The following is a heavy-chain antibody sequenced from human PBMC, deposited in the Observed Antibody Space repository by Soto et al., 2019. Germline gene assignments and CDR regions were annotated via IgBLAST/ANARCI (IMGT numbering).Heavy chain of an antibody. J-gene: IGHJ6*03. CDR2: IYSGGST. V-gene: IGHV3-66*01. D-gene: IGHD3-16*01. CDR1: GFTVSSNY. CDR3: ARSPYYDYIWGESYYYYYMDV. Sequence: GGSLRLSCAASGFTVSSNYMSWVRQAPGKGLEWVSVIYSGGSTYYADSVKDRFTISRDNSKNTLYLQMNSLRAEDTAVYYCARSPYYDYIWGESYYYYYMDVWGKGTTVTVSS.